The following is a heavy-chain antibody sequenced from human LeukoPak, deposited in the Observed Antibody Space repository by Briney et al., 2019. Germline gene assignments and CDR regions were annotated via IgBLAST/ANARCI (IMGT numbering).Heavy chain of an antibody. Sequence: GESLKISCKGSGYTFTISWVRQMPGKGLEWMGRIDPSDSYTKYSPSFQGHVTISTDRSITTAYLQWSSLKASDTAMYYCAIYQVGYYSDCWGQGTLVTVSS. CDR3: AIYQVGYYSDC. CDR1: GYTFT. V-gene: IGHV5-10-1*01. D-gene: IGHD1-26*01. J-gene: IGHJ4*02. CDR2: IDPSDSYT.